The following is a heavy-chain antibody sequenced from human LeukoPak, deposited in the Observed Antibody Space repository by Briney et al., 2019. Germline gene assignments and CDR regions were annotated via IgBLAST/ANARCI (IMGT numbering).Heavy chain of an antibody. J-gene: IGHJ4*02. V-gene: IGHV3-7*01. CDR2: IKQDGSEK. CDR3: ARRYYDFWSGYSYYFDY. Sequence: GGSLRLSCAASGFTFSNYWMSWVRQAPGKGLEWVANIKQDGSEKYYVDSVKGRFTISRDNAKNSLFLQMNSLRAEDTAVYYCARRYYDFWSGYSYYFDYWGQGTLVTVSS. CDR1: GFTFSNYW. D-gene: IGHD3-3*01.